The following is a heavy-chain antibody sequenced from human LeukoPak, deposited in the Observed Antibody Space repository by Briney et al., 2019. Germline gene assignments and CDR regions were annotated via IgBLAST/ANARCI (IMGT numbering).Heavy chain of an antibody. D-gene: IGHD1-14*01. CDR2: IYTSGST. Sequence: PSETLSLTRTVSGGSISSGSYYWSWIRQPAGKGLEWIGRIYTSGSTNCNPSLKSRFTISVDTSKNQFSLKLSSVTAADTAVYYCARAESRPADFQHWGQGTLVTVSS. CDR3: ARAESRPADFQH. J-gene: IGHJ1*01. CDR1: GGSISSGSYY. V-gene: IGHV4-61*02.